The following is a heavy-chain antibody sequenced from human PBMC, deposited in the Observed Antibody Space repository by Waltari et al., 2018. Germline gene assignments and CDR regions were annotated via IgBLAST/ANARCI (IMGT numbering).Heavy chain of an antibody. CDR3: ASEWVMVQGAFDP. CDR2: IYYSGST. Sequence: QLQLQESGPGLVKPSETLSLTCTVSGGSISSSSYYWGWIRQPPGKGLEWIGSIYYSGSTYYNPSLKSRVTISVDTSKNQFSLKLSSVTAADTAVYYCASEWVMVQGAFDPWGQGTLVTVSS. J-gene: IGHJ5*02. D-gene: IGHD3-10*01. V-gene: IGHV4-39*07. CDR1: GGSISSSSYY.